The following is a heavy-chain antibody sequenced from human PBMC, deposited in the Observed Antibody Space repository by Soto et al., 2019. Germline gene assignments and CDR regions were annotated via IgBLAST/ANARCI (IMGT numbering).Heavy chain of an antibody. V-gene: IGHV3-23*01. CDR3: AQTTPSIHWFDP. CDR1: GFTFSSYG. J-gene: IGHJ5*02. CDR2: IWAGGGNK. D-gene: IGHD1-1*01. Sequence: PGGSLRLSCAASGFTFSSYGMHWVRQAPGKGLEWVSAIWAGGGNKYYADSVKGRFTISRDNSKNTLYLQMNSLRAEDTAVYFCAQTTPSIHWFDPWGQGTLVTVSS.